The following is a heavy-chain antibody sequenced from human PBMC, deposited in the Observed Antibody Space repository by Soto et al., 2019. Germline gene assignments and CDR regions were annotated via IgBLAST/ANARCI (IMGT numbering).Heavy chain of an antibody. CDR3: ARVGLTGILTNCQHDAFGS. J-gene: IGHJ3*02. CDR1: GFTFSSYW. D-gene: IGHD1-20*01. Sequence: EVQLAESGGGLVQPGGSLRLSCAASGFTFSSYWMSWVRQAPGKGLEWVANIKQDGSEKYYVDSVKGRFTISRDNAENSMYLQLDCKRAEGSDVYYCARVGLTGILTNCQHDAFGSWGQGTIVPFSS. CDR2: IKQDGSEK. V-gene: IGHV3-7*01.